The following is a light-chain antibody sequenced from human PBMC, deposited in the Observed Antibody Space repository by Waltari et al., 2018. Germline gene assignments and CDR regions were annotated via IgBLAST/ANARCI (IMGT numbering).Light chain of an antibody. CDR1: GSNIGAGYD. Sequence: QSVLTQPPSVSGAPGQRVTISCTGSGSNIGAGYDVHWYQQLPRAAPKLLIYGGARRALGVPVRFCGSTSGTSAFLAITGLQAEDEADYYCQSDDTTLSVVFGGGTKLTVL. CDR2: GGA. CDR3: QSDDTTLSVV. J-gene: IGLJ3*02. V-gene: IGLV1-40*01.